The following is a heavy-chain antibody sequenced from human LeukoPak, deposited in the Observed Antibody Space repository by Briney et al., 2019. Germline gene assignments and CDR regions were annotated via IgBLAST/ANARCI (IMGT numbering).Heavy chain of an antibody. V-gene: IGHV4-31*03. J-gene: IGHJ5*02. CDR2: IYYSGST. Sequence: SETLSLTCTVPGGSISSGGYYWSWIRQHPGKCLEWIGYIYYSGSTYYNPSLRSRITISVDTSKNQFSLKLSSVTAADTAVYYCARGPTTDNWFDPWGQGTLVTVSS. CDR3: ARGPTTDNWFDP. CDR1: GGSISSGGYY.